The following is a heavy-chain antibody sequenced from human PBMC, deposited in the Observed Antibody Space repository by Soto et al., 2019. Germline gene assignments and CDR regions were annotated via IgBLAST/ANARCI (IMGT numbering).Heavy chain of an antibody. J-gene: IGHJ4*02. V-gene: IGHV3-23*01. Sequence: EVQLLESGGGLGQPGGSLRLSCTASGFTFRNYIMNWVRQAPGKGLEWISTITADGGGSFYADSVKGRFTISRDTSKSTLDLQIHNLRAEDTARYYCAKDRGGSGWPECDWWGQGTQGTVSS. CDR3: AKDRGGSGWPECDW. D-gene: IGHD6-19*01. CDR2: ITADGGGS. CDR1: GFTFRNYI.